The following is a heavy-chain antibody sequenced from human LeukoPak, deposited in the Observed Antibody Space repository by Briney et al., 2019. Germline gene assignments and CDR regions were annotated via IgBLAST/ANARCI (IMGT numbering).Heavy chain of an antibody. V-gene: IGHV4-34*01. Sequence: SETLSLTCAIYGGSFTGYYWSWIRQPPGKGLEWIGEIYHSGGTNYNPSLKSRVSISVDTSKNQSSLRLSSVTAADTAVYYCARRVAHRSLDYWGQGTLVTVSS. CDR1: GGSFTGYY. D-gene: IGHD1-14*01. J-gene: IGHJ4*02. CDR3: ARRVAHRSLDY. CDR2: IYHSGGT.